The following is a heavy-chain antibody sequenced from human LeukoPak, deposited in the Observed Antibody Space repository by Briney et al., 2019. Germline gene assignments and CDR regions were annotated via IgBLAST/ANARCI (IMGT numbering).Heavy chain of an antibody. V-gene: IGHV4-61*02. J-gene: IGHJ4*02. D-gene: IGHD3-22*01. CDR1: GGSISSGSYY. CDR3: ARVSYDSSGYYWENPYFDY. Sequence: PSETLSLTCTVSGGSISSGSYYWSWIRQPAGKGLEWIGRIYTSGSTNYNPSLKSRVTISVDTSKNQFSLKLSSVTAADTAVYYCARVSYDSSGYYWENPYFDYWGQGTLVTVSS. CDR2: IYTSGST.